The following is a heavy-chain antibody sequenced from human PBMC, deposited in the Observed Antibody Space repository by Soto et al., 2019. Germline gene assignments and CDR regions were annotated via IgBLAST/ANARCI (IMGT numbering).Heavy chain of an antibody. J-gene: IGHJ4*02. CDR2: ISSSSSTI. V-gene: IGHV3-48*01. Sequence: PGGSLRLSCAASGFTFSSYSMNWVRQAPGKGLEWVSFISSSSSTIYYADSVKGQFTISRDNAKNSLYLQMNSLRAEDTAVYYCAVGSFDWLVNDYWGQGTLVTVSS. D-gene: IGHD3-9*01. CDR3: AVGSFDWLVNDY. CDR1: GFTFSSYS.